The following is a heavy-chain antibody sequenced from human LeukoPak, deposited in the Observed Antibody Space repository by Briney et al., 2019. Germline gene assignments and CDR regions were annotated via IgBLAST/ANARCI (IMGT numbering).Heavy chain of an antibody. J-gene: IGHJ5*02. Sequence: GGSLRLSCAASGFTFSSYGMHWVRQAPGKGLEWVAFIRYDGSNKYYADSVKGRFTISRDNSKNTLYLQMNSLRAEDTAVYYCANTIRWGDYSKTPVTWGQGTLVTVSS. D-gene: IGHD4-17*01. CDR2: IRYDGSNK. V-gene: IGHV3-30*02. CDR3: ANTIRWGDYSKTPVT. CDR1: GFTFSSYG.